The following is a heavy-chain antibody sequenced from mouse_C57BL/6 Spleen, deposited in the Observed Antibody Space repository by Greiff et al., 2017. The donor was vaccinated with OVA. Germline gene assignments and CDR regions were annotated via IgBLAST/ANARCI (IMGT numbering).Heavy chain of an antibody. D-gene: IGHD2-4*01. CDR3: ARSEGGYDYDEEAWFAY. CDR1: GYTFTDYN. J-gene: IGHJ3*01. V-gene: IGHV1-22*01. Sequence: EVQLQQSGPELVKPGASVKMSCKASGYTFTDYNMHWVKQSHGKSLEWIGYINPNNGGTSYNQKFKGKATLTVNKSSSTAYMELRSLTSEDSAVYYCARSEGGYDYDEEAWFAYWGQGTLVTVSA. CDR2: INPNNGGT.